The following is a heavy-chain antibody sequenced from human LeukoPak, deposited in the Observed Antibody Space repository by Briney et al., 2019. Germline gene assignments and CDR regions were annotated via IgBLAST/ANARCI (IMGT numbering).Heavy chain of an antibody. CDR3: ARDSVQLRYFDWLSTASSGYYYMDV. J-gene: IGHJ6*03. D-gene: IGHD3-9*01. V-gene: IGHV3-11*01. Sequence: GGSLRLSCAASGFTFSDYYMSWIRQAPGKGLEWVSYISSSGSTIYYADSVKGRFTISRDNAKNSLYLQMNSLRAEDTAVYYCARDSVQLRYFDWLSTASSGYYYMDVWGKGTTVTISS. CDR1: GFTFSDYY. CDR2: ISSSGSTI.